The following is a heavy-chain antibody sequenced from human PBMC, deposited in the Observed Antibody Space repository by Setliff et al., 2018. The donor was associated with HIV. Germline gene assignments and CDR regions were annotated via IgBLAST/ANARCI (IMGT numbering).Heavy chain of an antibody. CDR1: GGSISSYY. V-gene: IGHV4-4*09. CDR3: ARQYSSSSSAFDI. CDR2: IYTSGST. J-gene: IGHJ3*02. Sequence: SETLSLTCTVSGGSISSYYWSWIRQPPGNGLEWIGYIYTSGSTNYNPSLKSRVTISVDTSKNQFSLKLSSVTAADTAVYYCARQYSSSSSAFDIWGQGTMVTVSS. D-gene: IGHD6-6*01.